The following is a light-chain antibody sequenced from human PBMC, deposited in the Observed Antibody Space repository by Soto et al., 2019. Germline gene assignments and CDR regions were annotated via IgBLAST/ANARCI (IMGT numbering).Light chain of an antibody. CDR2: RSS. V-gene: IGKV1-39*01. Sequence: DIPMTQSPSSLSASIGDRVTITCRASQSIAPNLNWYQLKPGKAPKPLIFRSSRLQSGVPSRFSGTGSGTDFTLTISSLEPEDFATYLCQQSYNVPWTFGQGTKVEIK. CDR3: QQSYNVPWT. CDR1: QSIAPN. J-gene: IGKJ1*01.